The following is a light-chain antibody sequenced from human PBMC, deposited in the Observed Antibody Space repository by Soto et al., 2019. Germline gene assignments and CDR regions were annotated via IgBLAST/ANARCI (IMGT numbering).Light chain of an antibody. CDR3: QQRVDWFT. CDR2: GAS. J-gene: IGKJ4*01. V-gene: IGKV3D-20*02. CDR1: QSVSSSY. Sequence: EIVLTQSPGTLSLSPGERATLSCRASQSVSSSYLAWYQQKPGQAPRLLIYGASSRATGIPDRFSGSGSQKDFTLPINGLEPEDFAVYYCQQRVDWFTFGGGTKLEIK.